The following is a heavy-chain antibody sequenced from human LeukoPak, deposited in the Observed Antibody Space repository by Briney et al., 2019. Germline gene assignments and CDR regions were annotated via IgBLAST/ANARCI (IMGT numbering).Heavy chain of an antibody. J-gene: IGHJ5*02. CDR2: IIPIFGTA. CDR1: GGTFSSYA. Sequence: AASVKVSCKASGGTFSSYAISWVRQAPGQGLEWMGGIIPIFGTANYAQKFQGRVTITADESTSTAYMELSSLRSEDTAVYYCASNKLGSGSYYTFDPWGQGTLVTVSS. D-gene: IGHD3-10*01. CDR3: ASNKLGSGSYYTFDP. V-gene: IGHV1-69*01.